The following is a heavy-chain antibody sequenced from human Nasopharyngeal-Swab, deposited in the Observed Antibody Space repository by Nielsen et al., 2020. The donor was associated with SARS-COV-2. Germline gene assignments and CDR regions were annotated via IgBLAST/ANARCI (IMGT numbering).Heavy chain of an antibody. CDR1: GFIFNNYA. D-gene: IGHD5/OR15-5a*01. V-gene: IGHV3-23*01. J-gene: IGHJ6*02. CDR2: ISGADDST. Sequence: SLKIYCSASGFIFNNYAMNWVRQAPGRGLEWVSAISGADDSTKYADSVKGRFTISRDNSKNTLDLQMNSLRAEDTAMYYCAKDRDRVDDSVEYYHYYGMDVWGQGTSVTVS. CDR3: AKDRDRVDDSVEYYHYYGMDV.